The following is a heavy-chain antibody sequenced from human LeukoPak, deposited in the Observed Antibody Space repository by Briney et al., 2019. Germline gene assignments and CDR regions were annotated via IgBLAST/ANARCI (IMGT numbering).Heavy chain of an antibody. CDR3: ASPGRVTHFDY. CDR2: IYYSGST. V-gene: IGHV4-39*01. Sequence: SSETLSLTCTVSGVSISSSSYYWGWIRRPPGKGLEWIGSIYYSGSTYYNPSLKSRVTISVDTSKNQFSLKLSSVTAADTAVYYCASPGRVTHFDYWGQGTLVTVSS. CDR1: GVSISSSSYY. D-gene: IGHD2-21*02. J-gene: IGHJ4*02.